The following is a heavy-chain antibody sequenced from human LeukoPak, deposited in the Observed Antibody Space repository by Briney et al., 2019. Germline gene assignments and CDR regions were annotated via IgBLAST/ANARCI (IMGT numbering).Heavy chain of an antibody. CDR3: ARRLTQYDCFDP. V-gene: IGHV6-1*01. J-gene: IGHJ5*02. Sequence: SQTLSLTCAISGDSFSSNSVTWNWIRQSPSRGLEWLGRTYYRSTWYNDYAVSVRGRITVNPDTSKNQFSLHLNSVTPENTAVYYCARRLTQYDCFDPWGQGILVTVSS. CDR2: TYYRSTWYN. CDR1: GDSFSSNSVT. D-gene: IGHD2-2*01.